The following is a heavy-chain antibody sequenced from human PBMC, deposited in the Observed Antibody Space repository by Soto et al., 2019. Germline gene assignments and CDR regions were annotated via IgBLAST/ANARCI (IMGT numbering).Heavy chain of an antibody. J-gene: IGHJ4*02. V-gene: IGHV3-23*01. D-gene: IGHD3-9*01. CDR1: GFIFSNYA. CDR2: VSGSGNNT. Sequence: EVKLLESGGGLVQPGGSLRLSCAASGFIFSNYAMTWVRQAPGKGLECVSSVSGSGNNTYYADSMKGNFTISRDNSKTTLYLQMNGLRPEDTAGYYFARKSRDIDFWGQGTLVTVSA. CDR3: ARKSRDIDF.